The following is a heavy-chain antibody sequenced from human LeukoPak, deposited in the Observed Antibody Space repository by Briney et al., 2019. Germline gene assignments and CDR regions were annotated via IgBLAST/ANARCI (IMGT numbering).Heavy chain of an antibody. V-gene: IGHV4-38-2*01. D-gene: IGHD1-26*01. CDR2: IYHSGST. J-gene: IGHJ5*02. Sequence: SETLSLTCAVSGYSIGSGYYWGWIRQPPGKGLEWIGSIYHSGSTYYNPSLKSRVTISVDTSKNQFSLKLSSVTAADTAVYYCARGGSRVGDPYNWFDPWGQGTLVTVSS. CDR1: GYSIGSGYY. CDR3: ARGGSRVGDPYNWFDP.